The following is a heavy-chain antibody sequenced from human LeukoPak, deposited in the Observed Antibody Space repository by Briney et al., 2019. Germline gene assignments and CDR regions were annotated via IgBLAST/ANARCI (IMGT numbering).Heavy chain of an antibody. Sequence: SETLSLTCTVSGGSISSSSYYWGWIRQPPGRGLEWIGSIYYSGSTYYNPSLKSRVTISVDTSKNQFSLKLSSVTAADTAVYYCARLPTGYPNWFDPWGQGTLVTVSS. V-gene: IGHV4-39*01. J-gene: IGHJ5*02. CDR2: IYYSGST. CDR1: GGSISSSSYY. CDR3: ARLPTGYPNWFDP. D-gene: IGHD4-17*01.